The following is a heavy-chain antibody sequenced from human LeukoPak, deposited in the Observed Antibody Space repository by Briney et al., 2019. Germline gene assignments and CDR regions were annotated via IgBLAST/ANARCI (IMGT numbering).Heavy chain of an antibody. V-gene: IGHV1-2*06. Sequence: ASVKVSCKASGYTFTGYYMHWVRQAPGQGLEWMGRINPNSGGTNYAQKFQGRVTMTRDTSISTAYMERSRPRSDDTAVYYCARLNPKYCSGGSCPDYWGQGTLVTVSS. CDR2: INPNSGGT. J-gene: IGHJ4*02. CDR3: ARLNPKYCSGGSCPDY. CDR1: GYTFTGYY. D-gene: IGHD2-15*01.